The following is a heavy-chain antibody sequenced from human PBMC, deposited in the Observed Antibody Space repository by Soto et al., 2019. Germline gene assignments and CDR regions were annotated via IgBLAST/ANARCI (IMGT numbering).Heavy chain of an antibody. Sequence: GESLKISCKGSGYSFTSYWIGWVRQMPGKGLEWMGIIYPGDSDTRYSPSFQGQVTISADKSISTAYLQWSSLKASDTAMYYCARQQRYSSGWGPYYYGMDVWGQGTTVTVYS. CDR2: IYPGDSDT. CDR3: ARQQRYSSGWGPYYYGMDV. D-gene: IGHD6-19*01. CDR1: GYSFTSYW. J-gene: IGHJ6*02. V-gene: IGHV5-51*01.